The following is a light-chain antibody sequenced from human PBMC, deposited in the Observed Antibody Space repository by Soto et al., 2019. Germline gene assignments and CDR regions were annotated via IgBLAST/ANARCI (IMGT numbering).Light chain of an antibody. CDR1: NIGSKS. Sequence: SYELTQPPSVSVAPGQTARITCGGNNIGSKSVHWYQLKPGQAPVLVVYDDSDRPSGIPERFSGSNSGNTATLTISRVEAGDEADYYCQVWDSSSANVVFGGGTKLTVL. V-gene: IGLV3-21*02. J-gene: IGLJ2*01. CDR2: DDS. CDR3: QVWDSSSANVV.